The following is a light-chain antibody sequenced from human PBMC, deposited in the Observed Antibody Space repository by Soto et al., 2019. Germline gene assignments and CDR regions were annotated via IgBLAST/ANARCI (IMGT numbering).Light chain of an antibody. CDR1: QSVRTY. J-gene: IGKJ4*01. Sequence: ETVFTQSPATLSFSPGDTATLSCRASQSVRTYFAWYQQKSGQAPRLLIYGASSRATGVPDRFTGSGSGTDFTLTISSLEPEDSALYYCQQRDDWVSFGGGTKVDIK. CDR3: QQRDDWVS. CDR2: GAS. V-gene: IGKV3-11*01.